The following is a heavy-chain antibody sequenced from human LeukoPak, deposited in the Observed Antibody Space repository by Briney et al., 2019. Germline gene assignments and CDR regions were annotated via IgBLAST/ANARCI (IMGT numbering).Heavy chain of an antibody. D-gene: IGHD6-6*01. V-gene: IGHV5-10-1*01. CDR1: GYSFTSYW. Sequence: GESLKISCKGSGYSFTSYWISWVRQMPGKGLEWMGRIDPSDSYTNYSPSFQGHVTISADKSISTAYLQWSSLKASDTAMYYCARHSEYSSSPGAFDIWGQGTMATVSS. CDR2: IDPSDSYT. J-gene: IGHJ3*02. CDR3: ARHSEYSSSPGAFDI.